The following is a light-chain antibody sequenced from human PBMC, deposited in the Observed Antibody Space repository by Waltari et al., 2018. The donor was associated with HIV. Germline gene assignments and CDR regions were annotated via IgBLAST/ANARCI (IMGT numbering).Light chain of an antibody. CDR2: WAS. Sequence: DIVMTQSPDSLVVSLGERATINCKSSQSLLYSPNNQNYLAWYQQKPGQPPKLLIYWASTRESGVPDRFRGSGAETDFTLTISSLQAEDVAVYYCQQYYNNPTCGGGTKVAIK. V-gene: IGKV4-1*01. CDR3: QQYYNNPT. J-gene: IGKJ4*01. CDR1: QSLLYSPNNQNY.